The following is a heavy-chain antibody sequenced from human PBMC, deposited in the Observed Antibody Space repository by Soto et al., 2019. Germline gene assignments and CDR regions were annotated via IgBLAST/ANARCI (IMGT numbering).Heavy chain of an antibody. Sequence: EVQLLESGGGWVQPGGSLRLSCAASGFTFNTYAMNWVRQAPGKGLEWVSVLSGSGGSTYYADSVKGRFTISRDNSKSTLYLQMNSLRAEDTAVYYCAKAIRDSSGYYRPAYDAFDMWGQGTMVTVSS. CDR2: LSGSGGST. J-gene: IGHJ3*02. CDR3: AKAIRDSSGYYRPAYDAFDM. D-gene: IGHD3-22*01. V-gene: IGHV3-23*01. CDR1: GFTFNTYA.